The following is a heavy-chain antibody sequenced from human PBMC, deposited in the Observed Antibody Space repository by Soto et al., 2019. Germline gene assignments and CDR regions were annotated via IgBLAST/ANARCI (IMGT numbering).Heavy chain of an antibody. CDR3: ARDLAAAFDY. CDR2: INPNSGGT. J-gene: IGHJ4*02. V-gene: IGHV1-2*04. Sequence: GASVKVSCKASGYTFTGYCRHWVRQAPGQGLGWMGWINPNSGGTNYAQKFQGWVTMTRDTSISTAYMELSRLRSDDTAVYYCARDLAAAFDYWGQGTLVTVSS. CDR1: GYTFTGYC. D-gene: IGHD6-13*01.